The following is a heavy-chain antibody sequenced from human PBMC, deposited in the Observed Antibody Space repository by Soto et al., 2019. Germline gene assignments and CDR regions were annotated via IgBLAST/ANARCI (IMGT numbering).Heavy chain of an antibody. Sequence: QVQLVQSGAEVKKPGASVKVSCKASGYTFTNYGISWVRQAPGQGLEWMGWISTYNGNTNYAQNLQDRVTMTTDTSTSTAYMELRSLRSDDPAVFYCERVLARYYDFWGGYFEYWGQGSLVTVSS. CDR2: ISTYNGNT. CDR1: GYTFTNYG. D-gene: IGHD3-3*01. J-gene: IGHJ4*02. V-gene: IGHV1-18*01. CDR3: ERVLARYYDFWGGYFEY.